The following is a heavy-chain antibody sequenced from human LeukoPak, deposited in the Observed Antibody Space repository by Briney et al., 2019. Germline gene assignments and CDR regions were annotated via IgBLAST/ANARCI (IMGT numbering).Heavy chain of an antibody. V-gene: IGHV3-30-3*01. D-gene: IGHD4-17*01. CDR3: ARERDYGDPPPVY. Sequence: GRSLRLSCAASGFTFSSYAMHWVRQAPGKGLEWVAVISYDGSNKYYADSVKGRFTISRDNSKNTLYLQMNSLRAEDTAVYYCARERDYGDPPPVYWGQGTLVTVSS. CDR2: ISYDGSNK. CDR1: GFTFSSYA. J-gene: IGHJ4*02.